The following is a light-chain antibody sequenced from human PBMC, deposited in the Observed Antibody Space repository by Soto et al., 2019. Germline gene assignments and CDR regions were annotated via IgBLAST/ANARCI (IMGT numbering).Light chain of an antibody. Sequence: EIVLTQSPVTLSVSPGEGATLSCRASQSVAGDLAWSQQTPGQVPRLLMYAASTRATGIPARISGSGSGTDFTLIIISLQSEDFAVYYCQQYNKWPLTFGGGTKVDIK. CDR3: QQYNKWPLT. CDR2: AAS. CDR1: QSVAGD. V-gene: IGKV3-15*01. J-gene: IGKJ4*01.